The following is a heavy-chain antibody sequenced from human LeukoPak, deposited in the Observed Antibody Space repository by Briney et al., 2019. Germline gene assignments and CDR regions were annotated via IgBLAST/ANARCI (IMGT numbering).Heavy chain of an antibody. J-gene: IGHJ4*02. V-gene: IGHV3-48*03. CDR3: VRLKSGKYYHFDY. Sequence: PGGSLRLSCAASGFIFSSYEMNWVRQAPGKGLEWVSYISGSGSTIYYADSVKGRFTVSRDNAKNSLYLQMNSLRAEDTAIYYCVRLKSGKYYHFDYWGQGILVTVSS. CDR1: GFIFSSYE. D-gene: IGHD1-26*01. CDR2: ISGSGSTI.